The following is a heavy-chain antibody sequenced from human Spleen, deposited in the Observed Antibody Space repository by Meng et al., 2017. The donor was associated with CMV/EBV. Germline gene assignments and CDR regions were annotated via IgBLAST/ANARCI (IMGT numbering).Heavy chain of an antibody. CDR3: AREGGNYDFWSGYCGATAYYGMDV. CDR1: GYTFTGYY. D-gene: IGHD3-3*01. V-gene: IGHV1-2*02. J-gene: IGHJ6*02. CDR2: INPNSGGT. Sequence: ASVKVSCKASGYTFTGYYMHWVRQAPGQGLEWMGWINPNSGGTNYAQKFQGRVTMTRDTSISTAYMELSRLRSDDTAVYYCAREGGNYDFWSGYCGATAYYGMDVWGQGTTVTVSS.